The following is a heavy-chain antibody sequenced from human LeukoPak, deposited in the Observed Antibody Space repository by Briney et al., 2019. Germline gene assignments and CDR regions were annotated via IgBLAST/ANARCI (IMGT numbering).Heavy chain of an antibody. CDR2: VRVSGET. CDR1: GFTFSSYV. J-gene: IGHJ4*02. CDR3: AKGTGDAGYYFDN. D-gene: IGHD1-1*01. Sequence: GGSLRLSCAASGFTFSSYVMNWVRQAPGKGLEWVSAVRVSGETYYADSVKGRFTISRDNSDNTVYLQMSGLRAEDTAVYHCAKGTGDAGYYFDNWGQGTLVTVSS. V-gene: IGHV3-23*01.